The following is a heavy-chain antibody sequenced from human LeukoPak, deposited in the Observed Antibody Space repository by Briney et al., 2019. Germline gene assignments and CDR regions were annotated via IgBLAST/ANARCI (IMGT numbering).Heavy chain of an antibody. CDR2: IYYSGST. D-gene: IGHD3-3*01. J-gene: IGHJ4*02. V-gene: IGHV4-30-4*01. Sequence: SETLSLTCTVSSGSISSGDSYWGWIRQPPGKGLEWIGYIYYSGSTYYNPSLKSRVTISVDTSKNQFSLKLNSVTAADAAVYYCARLVEIPRAFDSWGQGILVTVSS. CDR3: ARLVEIPRAFDS. CDR1: SGSISSGDSY.